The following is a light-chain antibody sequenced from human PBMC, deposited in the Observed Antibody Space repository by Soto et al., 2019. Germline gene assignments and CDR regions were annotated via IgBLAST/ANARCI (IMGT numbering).Light chain of an antibody. J-gene: IGKJ2*01. CDR3: QQRSNWST. V-gene: IGKV3-11*01. CDR2: DAS. CDR1: QSVSSY. Sequence: EIVLTQSPATLSLSPGERATLSCMASQSVSSYLAWYQQKPGQAPRLLIYDASNRATGIPARFSGSGSGTDFTHTISSLEPEDFAVYYCQQRSNWSTFGQGTKLEIK.